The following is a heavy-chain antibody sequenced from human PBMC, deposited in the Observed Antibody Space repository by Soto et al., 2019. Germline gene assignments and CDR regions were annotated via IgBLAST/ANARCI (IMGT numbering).Heavy chain of an antibody. D-gene: IGHD2-21*01. CDR2: ISGGNT. CDR1: GFTFSNYG. V-gene: IGHV3-23*01. J-gene: IGHJ5*02. CDR3: AKAPSSDCNSGACSLRS. Sequence: GGSXRLSCAASGFTFSNYGMSWVRQAPGKGLEWVSSISGGNTFYAGSVKGRFTISRDNSKNTLYLQMNSLTAEDTAVYYCAKAPSSDCNSGACSLRSWGQGTLVTVSS.